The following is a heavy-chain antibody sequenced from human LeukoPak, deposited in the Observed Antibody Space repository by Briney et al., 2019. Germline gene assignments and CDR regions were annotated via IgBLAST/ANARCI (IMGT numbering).Heavy chain of an antibody. J-gene: IGHJ4*02. D-gene: IGHD6-13*01. V-gene: IGHV5-51*01. CDR2: IYPGDSDT. CDR3: ARSVSSSWYGLYSDY. Sequence: GESLKISCKGSGYSFTSYWIGWVRQMPGKGLEWMGIIYPGDSDTRYSPSFQGQVTISADKSISTAYLQWSSLKASDTAMYYCARSVSSSWYGLYSDYWGQGTLVTVPS. CDR1: GYSFTSYW.